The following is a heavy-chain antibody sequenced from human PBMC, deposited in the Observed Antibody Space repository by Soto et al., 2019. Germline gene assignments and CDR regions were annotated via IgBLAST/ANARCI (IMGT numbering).Heavy chain of an antibody. V-gene: IGHV3-23*01. CDR1: GFTFSSYA. Sequence: EVQLLESGGGLVQPGGSLRLSCAASGFTFSSYAMSWVRQAPGKGLEWVSTISGSGGSTYYADSVKGRFTISRDNSKNTLYLQMNSLRAEDTAVYYCAKDLLDVSSVIYGMDVWGQGTTVTVSS. J-gene: IGHJ6*02. D-gene: IGHD3-22*01. CDR3: AKDLLDVSSVIYGMDV. CDR2: ISGSGGST.